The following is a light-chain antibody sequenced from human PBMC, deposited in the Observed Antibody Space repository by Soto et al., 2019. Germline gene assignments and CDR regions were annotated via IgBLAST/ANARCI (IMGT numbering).Light chain of an antibody. V-gene: IGLV1-47*03. CDR2: RNN. Sequence: QSVLTQPPSASGTPGQRVTISCSGSSSNIGSNYVYWYQQLPGTAPKLLIYRNNQRPSGVPDRFSGSKSGTSASLAISGLWSEDEADYYCAAWDDSLSGRVFGGGTKLAVL. CDR3: AAWDDSLSGRV. CDR1: SSNIGSNY. J-gene: IGLJ3*02.